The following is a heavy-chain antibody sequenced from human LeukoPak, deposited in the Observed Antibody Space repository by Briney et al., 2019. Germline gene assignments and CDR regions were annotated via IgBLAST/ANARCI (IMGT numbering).Heavy chain of an antibody. Sequence: GGSLRLSCAAYGFTFSSYAMHWVRQAPGKGLEWVAVISYDGSNKYYADSVKGRFTISRDNSKNTLYLQMNSLRAEDTAVYYCARDGDTAMVSAFDIWGQGTMVTVSS. CDR2: ISYDGSNK. CDR1: GFTFSSYA. V-gene: IGHV3-30-3*01. CDR3: ARDGDTAMVSAFDI. J-gene: IGHJ3*02. D-gene: IGHD5-18*01.